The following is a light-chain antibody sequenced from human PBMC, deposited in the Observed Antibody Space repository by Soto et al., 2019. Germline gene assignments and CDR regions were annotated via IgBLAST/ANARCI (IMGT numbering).Light chain of an antibody. J-gene: IGKJ4*01. CDR1: QGIGST. CDR2: DAS. Sequence: EILMTQSPAALSVSPWEGATLSCRASQGIGSTLAWYQQKPGQTPRLLIYDASTRAAGVPARFSGSGSGTDFTLTINSLRSEDFAIYYCQHYANWPLTFGGGTKV. V-gene: IGKV3-15*01. CDR3: QHYANWPLT.